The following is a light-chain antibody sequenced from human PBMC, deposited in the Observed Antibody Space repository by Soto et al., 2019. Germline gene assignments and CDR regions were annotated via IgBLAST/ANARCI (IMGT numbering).Light chain of an antibody. V-gene: IGKV1-5*03. CDR1: QSISSW. CDR3: QQYNSVSLLT. J-gene: IGKJ4*01. CDR2: KAS. Sequence: DIQMTQSPSTLSASVGDRVTITCRASQSISSWLAWYQQKPGKAPKLLIYKASTLESGVPSRFSGSGSGTEFTLTISSLQPDDFAPYYCQQYNSVSLLTLGGGTKVDSK.